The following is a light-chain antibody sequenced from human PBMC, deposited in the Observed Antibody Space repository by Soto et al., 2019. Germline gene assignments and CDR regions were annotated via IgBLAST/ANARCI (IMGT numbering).Light chain of an antibody. CDR1: QDISND. CDR2: AAS. CDR3: QDYQSAPLT. J-gene: IGKJ4*01. V-gene: IGKV1-27*01. Sequence: DIQMTQSPSSLSASVGDRVTITCWASQDISNDLAWYQQKPAKVPKLLVYAASILQSGVPSRFSGSGSGTDFTLIISSLQPEDVATYYCQDYQSAPLTFGGWTKVEIK.